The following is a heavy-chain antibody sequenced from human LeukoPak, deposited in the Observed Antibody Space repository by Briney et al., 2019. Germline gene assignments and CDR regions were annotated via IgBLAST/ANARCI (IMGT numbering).Heavy chain of an antibody. CDR2: IYHSGST. CDR3: ARLPDCTSTNCYTHFDY. D-gene: IGHD2-2*02. CDR1: VYSVSSDYY. J-gene: IGHJ4*02. V-gene: IGHV4-38-2*01. Sequence: PSETLSLTCAVSVYSVSSDYYWGWIRLPPGKGLEWIGSIYHSGSTYYNPSLKSRVTISVDTSKNQFSLKLSSVTAADTAVYYCARLPDCTSTNCYTHFDYWGQGTLVTVSS.